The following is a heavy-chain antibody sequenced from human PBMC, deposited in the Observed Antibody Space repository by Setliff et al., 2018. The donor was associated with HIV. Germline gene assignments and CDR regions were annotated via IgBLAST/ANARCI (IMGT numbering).Heavy chain of an antibody. Sequence: ASETLSLTCAVSGYSINNGYYWGWIRQPPGKGLEWIGSLYHSGTTFYNPSLKTRVTISVDWSKNQFSLNLTSVTAADTAVYYCARHGEQQPTRRWGQGTLVTVSS. CDR3: ARHGEQQPTRR. CDR1: GYSINNGYY. J-gene: IGHJ4*02. V-gene: IGHV4-38-2*01. CDR2: LYHSGTT. D-gene: IGHD6-13*01.